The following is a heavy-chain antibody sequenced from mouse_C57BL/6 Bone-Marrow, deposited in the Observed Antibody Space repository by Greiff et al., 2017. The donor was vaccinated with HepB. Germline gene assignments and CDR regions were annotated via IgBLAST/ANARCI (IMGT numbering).Heavy chain of an antibody. CDR3: TTWDVSSYPYYFDY. J-gene: IGHJ2*01. D-gene: IGHD1-1*01. CDR2: IDPENGDT. CDR1: GFNFKDDY. Sequence: VQLQQSGAELVRPGASVKLSCTASGFNFKDDYMHWVKQRPEQGLEWIGWIDPENGDTEYASKFQGKATITADTSSNTAYLQLSSLTSEDTAVYYCTTWDVSSYPYYFDYWGQGTTLTVSS. V-gene: IGHV14-4*01.